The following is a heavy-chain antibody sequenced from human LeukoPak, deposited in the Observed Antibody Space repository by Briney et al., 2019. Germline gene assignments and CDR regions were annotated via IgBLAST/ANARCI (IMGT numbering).Heavy chain of an antibody. V-gene: IGHV3-7*01. CDR3: ARDTPITMVRGAFDY. CDR1: GFTFSSYW. Sequence: GGSLRLSCAASGFTFSSYWMSWVRQAPGKGLEWVANIKQDGSDKYYADSVKGRFTISRDNAKNSLYLQMNSLRAEDTAVYYCARDTPITMVRGAFDYGGQGTLVTVSS. D-gene: IGHD3-10*01. J-gene: IGHJ4*02. CDR2: IKQDGSDK.